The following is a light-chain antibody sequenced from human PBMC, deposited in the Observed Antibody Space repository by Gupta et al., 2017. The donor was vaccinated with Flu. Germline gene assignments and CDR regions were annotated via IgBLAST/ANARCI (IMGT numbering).Light chain of an antibody. J-gene: IGKJ1*01. CDR3: QQYGASPTT. Sequence: EIVLTQSPGTLSLSPGERATLSCRASLSLSSGYLAWYQHKPGQAPRLLIYATSSRATGIPDRFSGSGSGTDFTLTIARLEPEDFAVYYCQQYGASPTTFGQGTKVEIK. CDR2: ATS. V-gene: IGKV3-20*01. CDR1: LSLSSGY.